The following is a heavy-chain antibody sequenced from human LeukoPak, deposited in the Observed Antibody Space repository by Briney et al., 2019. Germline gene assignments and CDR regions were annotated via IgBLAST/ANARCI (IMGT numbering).Heavy chain of an antibody. Sequence: GGSLRLSCAASGFTFISYAMHWVRQAPGKGLEWVAVISYDGSNKYYADSVKGRFTISRDNSKNTLYLQMNSLRAEDTAVYYCAGMTTVVTFWGQGTRVTVSA. CDR1: GFTFISYA. V-gene: IGHV3-30*04. D-gene: IGHD4-23*01. J-gene: IGHJ4*02. CDR2: ISYDGSNK. CDR3: AGMTTVVTF.